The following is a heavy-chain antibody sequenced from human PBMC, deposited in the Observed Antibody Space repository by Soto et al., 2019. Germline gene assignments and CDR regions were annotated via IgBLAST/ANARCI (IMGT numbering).Heavy chain of an antibody. D-gene: IGHD6-19*01. J-gene: IGHJ4*02. CDR1: GESFSGHI. Sequence: SETLSLTCAVYGESFSGHIWTWIRQTPGKGLQWIGQINHSGSASYNPSLKSRVTISVHTSNSQFSLELSSVTAADTAVYYCARGLITGSHYSGGWYYFDSWGQGTQVNVSS. CDR2: INHSGSA. V-gene: IGHV4-34*01. CDR3: ARGLITGSHYSGGWYYFDS.